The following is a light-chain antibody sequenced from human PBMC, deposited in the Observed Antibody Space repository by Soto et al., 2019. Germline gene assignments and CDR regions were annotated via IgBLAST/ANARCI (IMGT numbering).Light chain of an antibody. CDR1: SSDVGSYDY. Sequence: QSALIQPPSVSGSRGQSVTISCTGTSSDVGSYDYVSWYQQHPGTVPKSMIYNVNTQPSGVSDRFSDSKSGNTASMTISGLQAEDEADYYCSSYTSSSILYVFGTGTKVTVL. J-gene: IGLJ1*01. V-gene: IGLV2-18*02. CDR2: NVN. CDR3: SSYTSSSILYV.